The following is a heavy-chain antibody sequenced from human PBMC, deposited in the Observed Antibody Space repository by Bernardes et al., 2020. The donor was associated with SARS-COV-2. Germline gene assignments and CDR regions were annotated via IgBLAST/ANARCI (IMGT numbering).Heavy chain of an antibody. CDR1: GGSISSSSYY. CDR3: ARQEKIGPRRQNWFDP. CDR2: IYYSGST. V-gene: IGHV4-39*01. J-gene: IGHJ5*02. Sequence: SETLSLTCTVSGGSISSSSYYWGWIRQPPGKGLEWIGSIYYSGSTYYNPSLKSRVTISVDTSKNQFSLKLSSVTAADTAVYYCARQEKIGPRRQNWFDPWGQGTLVTVSS.